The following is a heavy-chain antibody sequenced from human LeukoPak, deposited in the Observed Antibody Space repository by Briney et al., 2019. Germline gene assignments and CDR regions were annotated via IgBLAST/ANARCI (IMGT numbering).Heavy chain of an antibody. D-gene: IGHD4-11*01. CDR3: AKDGHSNYDY. CDR1: GFTFSSYG. Sequence: GGSLRLSCAASGFTFSSYGMHWVRQAAGKGLEWVSIVTGSGISTYYVDSVKGRFTISRDNSKNTLYLQMNSLRAEDTAVYYCAKDGHSNYDYWGQGTLVTVSS. J-gene: IGHJ4*02. CDR2: VTGSGIST. V-gene: IGHV3-NL1*01.